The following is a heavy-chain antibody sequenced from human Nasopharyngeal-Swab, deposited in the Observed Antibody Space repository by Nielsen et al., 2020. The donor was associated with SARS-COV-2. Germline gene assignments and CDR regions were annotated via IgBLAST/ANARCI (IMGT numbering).Heavy chain of an antibody. CDR2: VKQDGSAI. CDR3: VKHQGSSSDQ. V-gene: IGHV3-7*01. Sequence: GESLKISCAASGFTFGSYWMNWVRLAPVNRLEWVATVKQDGSAIYHVDSLKGRFTISRDNAKNSLYLQMNSLRVEDTAVYYCVKHQGSSSDQWGQGTLVTVSS. J-gene: IGHJ4*02. CDR1: GFTFGSYW.